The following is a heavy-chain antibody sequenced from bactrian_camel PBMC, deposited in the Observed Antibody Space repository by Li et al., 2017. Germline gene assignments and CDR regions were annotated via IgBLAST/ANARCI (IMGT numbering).Heavy chain of an antibody. Sequence: VQLVESGGGSVQAGGSLRLSCTAFGYTFRSRSCMGWFRQAPGREREGVASIYPGGGAPRYGDSVKGRFTISYDNAGTTVYLAMTGLQPEDTAMYYCSAAPPGYSHGFCAPTWNFPFGSWGQGTQVTVS. V-gene: IGHV3S40*01. CDR3: SAAPPGYSHGFCAPTWNFPFGS. CDR1: GYTFRSRSC. J-gene: IGHJ6*01. D-gene: IGHD3*01. CDR2: IYPGGGAP.